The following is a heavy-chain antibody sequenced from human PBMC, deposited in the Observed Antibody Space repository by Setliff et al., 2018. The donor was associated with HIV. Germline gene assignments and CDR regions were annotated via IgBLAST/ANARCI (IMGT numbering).Heavy chain of an antibody. CDR2: IYHGGST. CDR1: GYSISSGYY. CDR3: ARRRSSGWYHYFDY. D-gene: IGHD6-19*01. J-gene: IGHJ4*02. V-gene: IGHV4-38-2*02. Sequence: SETLSLTCTVSGYSISSGYYWGWIRQPPGKGLEWIGSIYHGGSTYYNPSLKSRVTISVDTSKNQFSLKLSSVTAADTAVYYCARRRSSGWYHYFDYWGQGTLVTVSS.